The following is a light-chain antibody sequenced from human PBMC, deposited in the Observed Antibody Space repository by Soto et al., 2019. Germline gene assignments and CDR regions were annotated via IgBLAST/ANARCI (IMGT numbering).Light chain of an antibody. CDR2: EVS. J-gene: IGLJ1*01. CDR1: SSDVGSYNF. Sequence: ALTQPASVSGSPGQSITISCTGTSSDVGSYNFVSWYQQHPGKAPKLMISEVSKRPSGVSDRFSGSKSANTASLTISRLQGEDEADYYCCSYAGSSTYVFGAGTKV. V-gene: IGLV2-23*02. CDR3: CSYAGSSTYV.